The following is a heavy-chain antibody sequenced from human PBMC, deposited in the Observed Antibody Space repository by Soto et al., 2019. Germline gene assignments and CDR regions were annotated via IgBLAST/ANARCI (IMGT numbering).Heavy chain of an antibody. Sequence: SETLSLTCTVSGGYISSSSSYWGWIRQPPGKGLEWIGSIKNSGSTYYNPSLKSRITISVDTSKNQFSLKLSSVTAAETAVYLCATTAFWSDYRVADYWGQGNLVTVSS. V-gene: IGHV4-39*01. CDR2: IKNSGST. D-gene: IGHD3-3*01. CDR3: ATTAFWSDYRVADY. J-gene: IGHJ4*02. CDR1: GGYISSSSSY.